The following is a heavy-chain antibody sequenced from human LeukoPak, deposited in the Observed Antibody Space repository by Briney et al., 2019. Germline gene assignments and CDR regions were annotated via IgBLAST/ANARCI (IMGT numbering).Heavy chain of an antibody. CDR3: ARDLPQNDYYDSSGYLDY. J-gene: IGHJ4*02. CDR1: GGTLSSYA. Sequence: SVKVSCKASGGTLSSYAISWVRQAPGQGLEWMGRIIPILGIANYAQKFQGRVTITADKSTSTAYMELSSLRSEDTAVYYCARDLPQNDYYDSSGYLDYWGQGTLVTVSS. D-gene: IGHD3-22*01. V-gene: IGHV1-69*04. CDR2: IIPILGIA.